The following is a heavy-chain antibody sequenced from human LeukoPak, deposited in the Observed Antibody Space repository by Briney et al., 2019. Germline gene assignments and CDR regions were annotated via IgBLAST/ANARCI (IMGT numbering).Heavy chain of an antibody. CDR2: INHSGST. Sequence: SETLSLTCAVYGGSFSGYYWSWIRQPPGKGLEWIGEINHSGSTNYNPSLKSRVTISVDTFKNQFSLKLSSVTAADTAVYYCARAWPIVVVVAATGIDAFDIWGQGTMVTVSS. D-gene: IGHD2-15*01. CDR3: ARAWPIVVVVAATGIDAFDI. J-gene: IGHJ3*02. CDR1: GGSFSGYY. V-gene: IGHV4-34*01.